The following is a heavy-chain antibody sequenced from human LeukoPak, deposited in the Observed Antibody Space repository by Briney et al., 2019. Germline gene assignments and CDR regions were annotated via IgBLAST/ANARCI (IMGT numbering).Heavy chain of an antibody. CDR3: PSLGAARGSAY. CDR1: GGSFSGYY. V-gene: IGHV4-34*01. CDR2: INHSGST. D-gene: IGHD6-6*01. Sequence: SETLSLTCAVYGGSFSGYYWSWIRQPPGKGLEWIGEINHSGSTKYNPSLKSRVTISVDTSKNQFSLKLSSVTAADTAVYYCPSLGAARGSAYWGEGSLVTVSS. J-gene: IGHJ1*01.